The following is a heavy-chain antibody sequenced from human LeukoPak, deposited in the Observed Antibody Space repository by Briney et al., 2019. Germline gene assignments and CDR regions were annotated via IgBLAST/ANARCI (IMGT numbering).Heavy chain of an antibody. CDR3: ASNYDSSGYPDAFDI. D-gene: IGHD3-22*01. V-gene: IGHV5-51*01. Sequence: GESLKISCKRSGYSFTSYWIGWVRQMPWKGLEWMGIIYPGDSGTRYSPSLHGQVTISADKSISTAYLQWSSLKASDTAMYYCASNYDSSGYPDAFDIWGQGTMVTVSS. CDR2: IYPGDSGT. J-gene: IGHJ3*02. CDR1: GYSFTSYW.